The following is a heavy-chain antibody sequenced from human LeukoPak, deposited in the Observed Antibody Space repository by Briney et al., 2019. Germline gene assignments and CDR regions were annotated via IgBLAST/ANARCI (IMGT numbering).Heavy chain of an antibody. J-gene: IGHJ3*02. CDR2: IYSGGST. CDR3: ARAGYYDSSGYYRLTDAFDI. Sequence: GGSLRLSCAASGFTVSSNYMSWVRQAPGKGLEWVSVIYSGGSTYYADSVKGRFTISRHNSKNTLYLQMNSLRSDDTAVYYCARAGYYDSSGYYRLTDAFDIWGQGTMVTVSS. D-gene: IGHD3-22*01. CDR1: GFTVSSNY. V-gene: IGHV3-53*04.